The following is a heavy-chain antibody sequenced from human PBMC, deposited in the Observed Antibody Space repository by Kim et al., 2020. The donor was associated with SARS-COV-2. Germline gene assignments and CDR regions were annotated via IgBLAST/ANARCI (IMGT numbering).Heavy chain of an antibody. CDR3: ARAQPYCSAGNCHSLYPDY. Sequence: SETLSLTCTVSGASVSSYFWNWIRQSPGKGLEWIADFHYSGTTNYNPSLQSRVTISLDTSNNQFSLKLTSVTAADTAIYYCARAQPYCSAGNCHSLYPDYWGQGTLVTVSS. J-gene: IGHJ4*02. V-gene: IGHV4-59*08. CDR2: FHYSGTT. CDR1: GASVSSYF. D-gene: IGHD2-15*01.